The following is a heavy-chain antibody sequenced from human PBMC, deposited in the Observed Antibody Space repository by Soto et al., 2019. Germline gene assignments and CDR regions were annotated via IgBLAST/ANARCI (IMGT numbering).Heavy chain of an antibody. CDR1: GGTFSSYA. D-gene: IGHD2-8*01. Sequence: QVQLVQSGAEVKKPGSSVKVSCKASGGTFSSYAISWVRQAPGQGLEWMGGIIPIFGTANYAQKFQGRVTITADKSTTTAYMELRSLRSDDTAVYYCARDRKYSNYCANDCGHYFDYWGQGTLVTVSS. V-gene: IGHV1-69*06. CDR2: IIPIFGTA. J-gene: IGHJ4*02. CDR3: ARDRKYSNYCANDCGHYFDY.